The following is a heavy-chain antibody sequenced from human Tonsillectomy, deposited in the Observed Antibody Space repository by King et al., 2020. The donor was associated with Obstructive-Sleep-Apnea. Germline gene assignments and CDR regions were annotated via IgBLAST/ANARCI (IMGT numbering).Heavy chain of an antibody. J-gene: IGHJ4*02. CDR1: GGSFSGYY. CDR2: INQSRST. D-gene: IGHD1-26*01. Sequence: VQLQQWGAGLLKPSETLSLTCAVYGGSFSGYYWSWIRQTPGKGLEWIGEINQSRSTNYNPSLKSRVTMSVDTSKNHFSLKLSSVTAADTAVYYCARGSGYVDYWGQGTLVTVSS. CDR3: ARGSGYVDY. V-gene: IGHV4-34*01.